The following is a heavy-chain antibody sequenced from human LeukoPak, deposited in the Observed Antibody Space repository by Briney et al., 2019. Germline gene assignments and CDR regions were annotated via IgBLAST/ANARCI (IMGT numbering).Heavy chain of an antibody. CDR2: FNPNSGGT. Sequence: ASVKVSCKASGYTFTDYYLHWVRQAPGQGLEWMGRFNPNSGGTDYAQMFPGRVTMTRDTSINTAYMELSGLTSDDTAVYYCARDASTTRVISASDNWGPGTLLTVSS. CDR3: ARDASTTRVISASDN. D-gene: IGHD2/OR15-2a*01. J-gene: IGHJ4*02. CDR1: GYTFTDYY. V-gene: IGHV1-2*02.